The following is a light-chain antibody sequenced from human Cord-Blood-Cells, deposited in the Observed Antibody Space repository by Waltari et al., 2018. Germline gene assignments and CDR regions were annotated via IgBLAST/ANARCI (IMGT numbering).Light chain of an antibody. CDR3: QQYNNWSRT. V-gene: IGKV3-15*01. CDR1: QSVSNN. CDR2: VAS. J-gene: IGKJ1*01. Sequence: EIDMTQSPATLSASPGERATLPCRASQSVSNNLAWYQQKPGQAPRLIIYVASTRATGIPASFSVSGSMTEFTLTISILQSEDFAVHYCQQYNNWSRTYGQGTKVEIK.